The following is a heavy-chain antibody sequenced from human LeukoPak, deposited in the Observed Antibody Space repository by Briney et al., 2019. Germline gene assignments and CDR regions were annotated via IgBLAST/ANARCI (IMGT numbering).Heavy chain of an antibody. Sequence: GGSLRLSCEASGFTFSNNWMNWVRQAPGKGLEWVSSISSSSSYIYYADSVKGRFTISRDNAKNSLYLQMNSLRAEDTAVYYCAASITMFDYWGQGTLVTVSS. CDR3: AASITMFDY. CDR2: ISSSSSYI. V-gene: IGHV3-21*01. J-gene: IGHJ4*02. D-gene: IGHD3-10*01. CDR1: GFTFSNNW.